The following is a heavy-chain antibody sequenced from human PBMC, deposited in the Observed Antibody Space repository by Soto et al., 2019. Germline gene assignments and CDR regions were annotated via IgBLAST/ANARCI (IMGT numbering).Heavy chain of an antibody. Sequence: QLQLQESGPGLVKPSETLSLTCTVSGGSISSSSYYWGWIRQPPGKGLEWIGSIYYSGSTYYNPSLKSRVTISVDTSKNQFSLKLSSVTAADTAVYYCARQYYDSSGYYYSGVWFDPWGQGTLVTVSS. CDR1: GGSISSSSYY. J-gene: IGHJ5*02. D-gene: IGHD3-22*01. CDR2: IYYSGST. CDR3: ARQYYDSSGYYYSGVWFDP. V-gene: IGHV4-39*01.